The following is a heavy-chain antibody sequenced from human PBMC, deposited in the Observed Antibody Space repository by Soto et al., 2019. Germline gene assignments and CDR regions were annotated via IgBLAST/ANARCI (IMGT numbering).Heavy chain of an antibody. CDR1: GGTFSSYT. Sequence: QVQLVQSGAEVKKPGSSVKVSCKASGGTFSSYTIIWVRQAPGQGLEWMGRIIPILGIANYAQKFQGRVTITADKSTSTAYMELSSLRSEDTAVYYCARLVGLVRGVITPFDYWGQGTLVTVSS. CDR3: ARLVGLVRGVITPFDY. D-gene: IGHD3-10*01. CDR2: IIPILGIA. V-gene: IGHV1-69*02. J-gene: IGHJ4*02.